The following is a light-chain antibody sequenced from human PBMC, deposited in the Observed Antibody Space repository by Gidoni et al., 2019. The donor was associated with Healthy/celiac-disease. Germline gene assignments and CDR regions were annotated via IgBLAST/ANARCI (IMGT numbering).Light chain of an antibody. Sequence: QSALTQPASVSGSPGHSITISCTGTSSDVGGYNYVSWYQQHPGKAPKLMIYEVSNRPSGVSNRFSGSKSGNTASLTISGLQAEDEADYYCSSYTSTGTQVLGGGTKLTVL. CDR1: SSDVGGYNY. CDR3: SSYTSTGTQV. CDR2: EVS. V-gene: IGLV2-14*01. J-gene: IGLJ2*01.